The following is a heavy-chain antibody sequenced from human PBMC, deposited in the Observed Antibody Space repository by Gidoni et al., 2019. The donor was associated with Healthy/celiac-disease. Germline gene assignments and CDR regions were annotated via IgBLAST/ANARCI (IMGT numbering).Heavy chain of an antibody. V-gene: IGHV4-59*01. J-gene: IGHJ4*02. CDR2: IYYSGST. Sequence: QVQLQESGPGLGKPSETLSLTCTVSGGSLSSYYWSWIRQPPGKGLVWIGYIYYSGSTNYNPSLKSRVTISVDTSKNQFSLKLSSVTAADTAVYYCARGTTVVTPYYFDYWGQGTLVTVSS. CDR1: GGSLSSYY. D-gene: IGHD4-17*01. CDR3: ARGTTVVTPYYFDY.